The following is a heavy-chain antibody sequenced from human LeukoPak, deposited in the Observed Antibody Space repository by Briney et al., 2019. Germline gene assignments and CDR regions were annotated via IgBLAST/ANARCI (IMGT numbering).Heavy chain of an antibody. CDR2: IYYSGST. Sequence: GSLRLSCAASGFTFSDYYMSWIRQPPGKGLEWIGYIYYSGSTNYNPSLKSRVTISVDTSKNQFSLKLSSVTAADTAVYYCASHLPGIAAAGTFPSFDYWGQGTLVTVSS. CDR1: GFTFSDYY. CDR3: ASHLPGIAAAGTFPSFDY. V-gene: IGHV4-59*01. D-gene: IGHD6-13*01. J-gene: IGHJ4*02.